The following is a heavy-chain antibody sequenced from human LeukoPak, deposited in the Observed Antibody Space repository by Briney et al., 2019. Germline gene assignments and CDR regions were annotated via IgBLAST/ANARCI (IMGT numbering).Heavy chain of an antibody. J-gene: IGHJ4*02. V-gene: IGHV1-69*13. Sequence: ASVKVSCKASGGTFSSYAISWVRQAPGQGLEWMGGIIPIFGTANYAQKLQGRVTITADESTSTAYMELSSLRSEDTAVYYCARGSSSYTYYFDYWGQGTLVTVSS. CDR1: GGTFSSYA. CDR3: ARGSSSYTYYFDY. D-gene: IGHD3-16*01. CDR2: IIPIFGTA.